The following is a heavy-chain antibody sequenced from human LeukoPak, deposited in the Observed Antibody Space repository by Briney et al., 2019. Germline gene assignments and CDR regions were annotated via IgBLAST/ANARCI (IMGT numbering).Heavy chain of an antibody. CDR2: IYYSGST. V-gene: IGHV4-39*01. CDR1: GGSVSSSGDY. CDR3: ARHVGSSSFFDY. Sequence: SETLSLTCTVSGGSVSSSGDYWGWIRQPPGKGLEWIGSIYYSGSTYYNPSLRSRVTISVDTSKNQFSLKLSSVSATDTAVFYCARHVGSSSFFDYWGQGTLVTVSS. J-gene: IGHJ4*02. D-gene: IGHD6-13*01.